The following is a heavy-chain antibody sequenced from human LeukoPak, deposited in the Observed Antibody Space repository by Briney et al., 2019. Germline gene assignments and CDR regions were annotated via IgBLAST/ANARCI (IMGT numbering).Heavy chain of an antibody. D-gene: IGHD6-19*01. J-gene: IGHJ6*03. CDR3: ARAHGAGYSSGWLHYYYMDV. V-gene: IGHV3-7*01. CDR2: IKQDGSEK. CDR1: GGSFSGYY. Sequence: ETLSLTCAVYGGSFSGYYWSWIRQPPGKGLEWVANIKQDGSEKYYVDSVKGRFTISRDNAKNSLYLQMNSLRAEDTAVYYCARAHGAGYSSGWLHYYYMDVWGKGTTVTVSS.